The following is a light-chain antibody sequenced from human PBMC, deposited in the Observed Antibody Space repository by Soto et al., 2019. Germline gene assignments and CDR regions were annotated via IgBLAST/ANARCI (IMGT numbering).Light chain of an antibody. CDR1: QGVTTN. V-gene: IGKV3-15*01. CDR2: DVS. CDR3: QQYNNWPFS. Sequence: EIRMTQSPGTLYVSQVERSTLSFSAAQGVTTNFAWYQQKSGQSPRLLIYDVSNRATGVPARFSGSGSETDFTLTISGLRSEDSAVYFCQQYNNWPFSFGQGTRLEIK. J-gene: IGKJ5*01.